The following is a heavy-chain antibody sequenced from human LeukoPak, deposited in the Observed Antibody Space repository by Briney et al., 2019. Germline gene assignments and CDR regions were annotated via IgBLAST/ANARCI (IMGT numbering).Heavy chain of an antibody. CDR2: IYHSGST. V-gene: IGHV4-30-2*01. Sequence: SQTLSLTCAVSGGSISSGGYSWSWIRQPPGKGLEWIGYIYHSGSTYYNPSLKSRVTISVDRSKNQFSLKLSSVTAADTAVYYCARAGGYDSGWYFDLWSRGTLVTVSS. J-gene: IGHJ2*01. CDR3: ARAGGYDSGWYFDL. D-gene: IGHD5-12*01. CDR1: GGSISSGGYS.